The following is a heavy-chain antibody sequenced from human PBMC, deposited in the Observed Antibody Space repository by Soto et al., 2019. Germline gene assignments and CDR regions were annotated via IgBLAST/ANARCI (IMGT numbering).Heavy chain of an antibody. CDR2: IDWDDDK. D-gene: IGHD1-26*01. CDR1: GFSLSTSGMC. J-gene: IGHJ5*02. V-gene: IGHV2-70*01. CDR3: ARISYSVSYQWFDP. Sequence: GSGPTLVNPTQTLTLTCTFSGFSLSTSGMCVSWIRQPPGKALEWLALIDWDDDKYYSTSLKTRLTISKDTSKNQVVLTMTNMDPVDTATYYCARISYSVSYQWFDPWGQGTLVTVSS.